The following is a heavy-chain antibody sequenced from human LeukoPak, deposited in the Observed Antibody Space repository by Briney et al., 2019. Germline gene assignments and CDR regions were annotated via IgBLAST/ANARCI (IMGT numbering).Heavy chain of an antibody. Sequence: GGSLRLSCAASGFTFSSYSMNWVRQAPGKGLEWVSSISSSSSYIYYADSVKGRFTISRDNAKNSLYLQMNSLRAEDTAVYYCAAVIAAAGTFDYWGQGTLVTVSS. CDR3: AAVIAAAGTFDY. V-gene: IGHV3-21*01. CDR2: ISSSSSYI. J-gene: IGHJ4*02. D-gene: IGHD6-13*01. CDR1: GFTFSSYS.